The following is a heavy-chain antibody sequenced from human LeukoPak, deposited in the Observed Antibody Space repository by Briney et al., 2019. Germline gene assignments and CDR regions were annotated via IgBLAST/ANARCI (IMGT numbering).Heavy chain of an antibody. Sequence: PSETLSLTCTVSGYSISSGYYWGWIRQPPGKGLEWIGSIYHSGSTYYNPSLKSRVTISVDTSKNQFSLNLSSVTAADTAVYYCARTGPYYDILPGYYNRGFFDYWGQGTLVTVSS. V-gene: IGHV4-38-2*02. D-gene: IGHD3-9*01. CDR1: GYSISSGYY. CDR2: IYHSGST. J-gene: IGHJ4*02. CDR3: ARTGPYYDILPGYYNRGFFDY.